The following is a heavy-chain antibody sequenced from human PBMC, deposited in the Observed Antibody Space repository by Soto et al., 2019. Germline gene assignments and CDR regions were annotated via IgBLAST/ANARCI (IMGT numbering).Heavy chain of an antibody. V-gene: IGHV3-15*01. D-gene: IGHD3-22*01. Sequence: GGSLRLSCAASGFTSSNAWMSWVRQAPGKGLEWVGRIKSKTDGGTTDYAAPVKGRFTISRDDSKNTLYLQMNSLKTEDTAVYFCTTAFTRIVVVTQRMYYFDYWGQGTLVTLSS. CDR3: TTAFTRIVVVTQRMYYFDY. CDR1: GFTSSNAW. CDR2: IKSKTDGGTT. J-gene: IGHJ4*02.